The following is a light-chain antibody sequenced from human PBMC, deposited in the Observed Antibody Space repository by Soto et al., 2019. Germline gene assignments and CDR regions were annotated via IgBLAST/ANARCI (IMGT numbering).Light chain of an antibody. Sequence: QSVLTQPASVSGSPGQSITISCTGTSSDVGGYNYVSWYQQHPGKAPKLMIYDVSNRPSGVSNRFSGSKSGNTASLTISGLHAEDEADYYCNSYTSSSTWVFGGGTKLTVL. CDR3: NSYTSSSTWV. J-gene: IGLJ3*02. CDR2: DVS. CDR1: SSDVGGYNY. V-gene: IGLV2-14*03.